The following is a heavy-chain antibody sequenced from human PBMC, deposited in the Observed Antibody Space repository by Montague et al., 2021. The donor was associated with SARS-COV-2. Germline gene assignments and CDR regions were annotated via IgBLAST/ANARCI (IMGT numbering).Heavy chain of an antibody. Sequence: SETLSLTCTVSGDSIRNSDYSWGWVRQPPGKGLEWIGNIYNGGTTFYNPSLKSRFTISRDNAKNSLILQMNSLNDEDTAVYYCARSPRGSGAGWLDYWGQGTLVTVCS. CDR3: ARSPRGSGAGWLDY. CDR2: IYNGGTT. J-gene: IGHJ4*02. CDR1: GDSIRNSDYS. V-gene: IGHV4-39*01. D-gene: IGHD6-19*01.